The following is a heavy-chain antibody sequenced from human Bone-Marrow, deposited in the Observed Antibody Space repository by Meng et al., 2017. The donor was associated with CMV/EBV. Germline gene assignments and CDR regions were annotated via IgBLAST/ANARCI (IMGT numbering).Heavy chain of an antibody. Sequence: ASVKVSCKASPDIFTNYNLHWIRQAPTQGLEWMGWISGYNGDTTYAQKFQERVTLTADRFTTTAYMELKTLTSYDTAVYYCARGGELYNFDSWGQGTQVTFSS. CDR2: ISGYNGDT. J-gene: IGHJ4*02. CDR1: PDIFTNYN. V-gene: IGHV1-18*01. CDR3: ARGGELYNFDS. D-gene: IGHD3-16*01.